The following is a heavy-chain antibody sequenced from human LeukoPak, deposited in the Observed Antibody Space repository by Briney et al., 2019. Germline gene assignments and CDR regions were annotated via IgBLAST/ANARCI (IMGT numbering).Heavy chain of an antibody. D-gene: IGHD4-17*01. CDR1: GFTFSSYS. Sequence: GGSLRLSCAASGFTFSSYSMNWVRQAPGKGLEWVSYISSSSSTIYYADSVKGRFTISRDNVKNSLYLQMNSLRAEDTAVYYCARASPTVTTYYWGQGTLVTVSS. CDR3: ARASPTVTTYY. V-gene: IGHV3-48*04. CDR2: ISSSSSTI. J-gene: IGHJ4*02.